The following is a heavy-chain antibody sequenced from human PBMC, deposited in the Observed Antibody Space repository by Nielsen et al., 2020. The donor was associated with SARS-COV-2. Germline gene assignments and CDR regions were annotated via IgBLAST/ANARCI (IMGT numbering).Heavy chain of an antibody. CDR3: AIKVVAGRAFDI. J-gene: IGHJ3*02. V-gene: IGHV1-3*01. D-gene: IGHD6-19*01. CDR1: GYTLTSYA. CDR2: INAGNGNT. Sequence: ASVKVSCKASGYTLTSYAMHWVRQAPGQRLEWMGWINAGNGNTKYSQKFQGRVTITRDTSASTAYMELSSLRSEDTAVYYCAIKVVAGRAFDIWGQGTMVTVSS.